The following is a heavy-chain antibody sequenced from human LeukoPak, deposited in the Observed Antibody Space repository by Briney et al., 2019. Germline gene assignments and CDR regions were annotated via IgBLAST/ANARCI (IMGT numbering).Heavy chain of an antibody. J-gene: IGHJ4*02. CDR3: AKDSPSEGFVVVPAAMEVDY. D-gene: IGHD2-2*01. V-gene: IGHV3-23*01. CDR1: GFTFSSYA. Sequence: GGSLRLSCAASGFTFSSYAMSWVRQAPGKGLEWVSAISGSGGSTYYADSVKGRFTTSRDNSKNTLYLQMNSLRAEDTAVYYCAKDSPSEGFVVVPAAMEVDYWGQGTLVTVSS. CDR2: ISGSGGST.